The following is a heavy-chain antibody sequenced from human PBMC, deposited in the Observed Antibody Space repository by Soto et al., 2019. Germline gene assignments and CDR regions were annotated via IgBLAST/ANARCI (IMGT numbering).Heavy chain of an antibody. CDR1: GFTFSSYS. CDR2: ISSSSSYI. CDR3: ARDRNDFWSGSTYYYYYGMDV. J-gene: IGHJ6*04. Sequence: EVQLVESGGGLVKPGGSLRLSCAASGFTFSSYSMNWVRQAPGKGLEWVSSISSSSSYIYYADSVKGRFTISRDNAKHTLYLQMNSLRAEDTAVYYCARDRNDFWSGSTYYYYYGMDVWGKGTTVTVSS. V-gene: IGHV3-21*01. D-gene: IGHD3-3*01.